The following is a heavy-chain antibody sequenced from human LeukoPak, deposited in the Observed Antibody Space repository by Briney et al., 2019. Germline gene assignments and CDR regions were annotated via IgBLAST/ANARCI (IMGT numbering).Heavy chain of an antibody. CDR3: AKGTEGYCSGTICYPFDY. CDR2: ITGSGSDT. J-gene: IGHJ4*02. D-gene: IGHD2-15*01. CDR1: GFTFSSYA. Sequence: GGSLRLSCEASGFTFSSYAMNWVRQVPGKGLEWVSSITGSGSDTYFVDSVRGRFTISRDNSKNTLYLQLNSLRAEDTAVYYCAKGTEGYCSGTICYPFDYWGRGTLVTVSS. V-gene: IGHV3-23*01.